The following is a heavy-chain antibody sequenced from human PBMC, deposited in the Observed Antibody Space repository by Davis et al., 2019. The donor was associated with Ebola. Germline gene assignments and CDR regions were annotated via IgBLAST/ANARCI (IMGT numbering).Heavy chain of an antibody. J-gene: IGHJ5*02. V-gene: IGHV3-74*01. D-gene: IGHD3-3*01. CDR1: GFTFSSYA. CDR3: ARSESGHYGWFDP. Sequence: HTGGSLRLSCAASGFTFSSYAMHWVRQAPGKGLLWVSRINSDGASTTYADSVKGRFTISRDNAKNMLYLQMNSLRAEDTAVYYCARSESGHYGWFDPWGQGTLVTVSS. CDR2: INSDGAST.